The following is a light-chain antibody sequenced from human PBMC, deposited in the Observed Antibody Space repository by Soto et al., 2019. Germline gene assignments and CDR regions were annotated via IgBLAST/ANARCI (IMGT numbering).Light chain of an antibody. J-gene: IGKJ5*01. CDR1: ESVSRN. CDR2: DAS. CDR3: QRYNSWPPIN. V-gene: IGKV3-15*01. Sequence: EVVMTQSPATLSVSPGERATLSCRASESVSRNLAWYQQKPGQAPRLLIYDASTRATGIPDRFSGGGSGTEFSLSSSSLQSEDFVVYYCQRYNSWPPINIGEGTRLEI.